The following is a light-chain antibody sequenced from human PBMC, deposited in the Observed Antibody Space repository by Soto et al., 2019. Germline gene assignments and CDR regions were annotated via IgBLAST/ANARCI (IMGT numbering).Light chain of an antibody. CDR2: DVS. Sequence: QSALTQPRSVSGSPGQSVTISCSGTSSDVGGYNYVSWYQQHPGKAPKLMIYDVSKRPSGVPDRFSGSKSGNTASLTFSGLQAEDEADYYCCSYAGIYTFYVFGTGTKLTVL. CDR1: SSDVGGYNY. CDR3: CSYAGIYTFYV. J-gene: IGLJ1*01. V-gene: IGLV2-11*01.